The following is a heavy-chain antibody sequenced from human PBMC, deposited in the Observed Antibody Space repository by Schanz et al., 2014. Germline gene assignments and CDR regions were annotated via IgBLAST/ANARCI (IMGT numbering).Heavy chain of an antibody. D-gene: IGHD3-10*01. Sequence: EVQLLESGGGLVQPGGSLRLSCATSGFSFSSYAINWVRQAPGKGLEWVSAISGSGGSTYYADSVKGRFTISRDNSKNTLYLQMNSLRAEDTAVYYCARIGGSVFDYWAQGTLVTVSS. CDR3: ARIGGSVFDY. CDR1: GFSFSSYA. V-gene: IGHV3-23*01. CDR2: ISGSGGST. J-gene: IGHJ4*02.